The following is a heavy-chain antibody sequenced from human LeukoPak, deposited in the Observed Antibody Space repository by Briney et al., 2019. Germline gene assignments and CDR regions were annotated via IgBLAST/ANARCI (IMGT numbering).Heavy chain of an antibody. D-gene: IGHD6-13*01. CDR2: IKQEGSEK. V-gene: IGHV3-7*01. CDR1: GFTFSSYW. Sequence: PGGSLRLSCAASGFTFSSYWMSWVRQAPGKGLEWVANIKQEGSEKNFVDSVKGRFTISRDNAKNSLFLQMNNLRVEDTAVYYCARDRGGYSSTWGPGTFDYWGQGTLVTVSS. CDR3: ARDRGGYSSTWGPGTFDY. J-gene: IGHJ4*02.